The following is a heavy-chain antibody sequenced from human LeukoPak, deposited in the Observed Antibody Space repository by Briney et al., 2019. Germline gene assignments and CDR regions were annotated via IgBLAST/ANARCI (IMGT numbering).Heavy chain of an antibody. CDR1: GFTFSSYE. J-gene: IGHJ3*02. D-gene: IGHD6-19*01. V-gene: IGHV3-48*03. CDR2: ITSSGNTN. Sequence: GGSLRLSCAASGFTFSSYEMNWVRQAPGRGLEWISYITSSGNTNYYADSVKGRFTISRDNAKNSLYLQMNSLRAEDTAVYYCARDSVAGSQDAFDIWGQGTMVPVSS. CDR3: ARDSVAGSQDAFDI.